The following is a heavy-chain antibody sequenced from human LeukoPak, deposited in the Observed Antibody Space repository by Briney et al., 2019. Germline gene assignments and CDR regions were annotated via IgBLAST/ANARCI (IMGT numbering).Heavy chain of an antibody. V-gene: IGHV1-2*02. CDR3: ARDGYYDSSGYWGTDY. D-gene: IGHD3-22*01. CDR2: INPNSGGT. J-gene: IGHJ4*02. CDR1: GYTFTGHY. Sequence: ASVKVSCKASGYTFTGHYMHWVRQAPGQGLEWMGWINPNSGGTNYAQKFQGRVTMTRDTSISTAYMELRSLRSDDTAVYYCARDGYYDSSGYWGTDYWGQGTLVTVSS.